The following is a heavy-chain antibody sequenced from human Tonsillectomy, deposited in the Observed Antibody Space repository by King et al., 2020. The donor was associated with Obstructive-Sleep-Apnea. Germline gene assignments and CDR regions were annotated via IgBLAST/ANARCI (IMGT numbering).Heavy chain of an antibody. CDR1: GYTFTTYG. Sequence: VQLVESGAEVKKPGASVKVSCKASGYTFTTYGISWVRQAPGQGLEWMGWISAYNGNTNYAQNLQGRVTMTTDTSTSTAYMELRSLRSDDPAVYYCARDAAQPLLIYFTWFAPWGQGPLVTVSS. J-gene: IGHJ5*02. V-gene: IGHV1-18*01. CDR2: ISAYNGNT. D-gene: IGHD6-6*01. CDR3: ARDAAQPLLIYFTWFAP.